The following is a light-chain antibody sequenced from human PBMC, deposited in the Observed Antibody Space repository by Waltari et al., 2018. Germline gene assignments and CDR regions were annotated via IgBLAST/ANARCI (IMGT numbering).Light chain of an antibody. V-gene: IGLV2-14*03. CDR1: SNDVGGFNY. Sequence: QSALTQPASVSGSPGQSITISCTGTSNDVGGFNYVPWYQQHPGKAPKLVIYDVSNRPSGVSNRFSGSKSGNTASLTISGLQAGDEADYYCSSYTTSSTVLFGRGTRLTVL. J-gene: IGLJ2*01. CDR3: SSYTTSSTVL. CDR2: DVS.